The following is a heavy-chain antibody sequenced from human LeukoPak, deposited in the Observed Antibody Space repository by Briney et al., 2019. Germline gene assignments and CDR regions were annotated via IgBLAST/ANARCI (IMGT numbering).Heavy chain of an antibody. D-gene: IGHD2-8*02. CDR1: GFSFSTYS. Sequence: GGSLRLSCAASGFSFSTYSMTWVRQAPGKGLEWVSYISSSRPTIYYADSVRGRFTVSRDNAKNSLYLQMNSLRAEDTAIYYCATYRQVLLPFESWGQGTLVTVSS. CDR3: ATYRQVLLPFES. CDR2: ISSSRPTI. V-gene: IGHV3-48*01. J-gene: IGHJ4*02.